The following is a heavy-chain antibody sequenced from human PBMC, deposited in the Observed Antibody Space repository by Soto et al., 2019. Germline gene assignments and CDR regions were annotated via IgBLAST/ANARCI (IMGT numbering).Heavy chain of an antibody. D-gene: IGHD3-22*01. Sequence: QVQLVQSGAEVKRPGASVTVSCKASGYTFTSYYIHWVRQAPGQGLEWMGGINPITGGTNYAPKFQGRVTMTRDASITTAYMELSRLRSDDTAVYYCARNYYDSSDRDYLDYWGQGTPVTVSS. CDR3: ARNYYDSSDRDYLDY. CDR1: GYTFTSYY. V-gene: IGHV1-2*02. CDR2: INPITGGT. J-gene: IGHJ4*02.